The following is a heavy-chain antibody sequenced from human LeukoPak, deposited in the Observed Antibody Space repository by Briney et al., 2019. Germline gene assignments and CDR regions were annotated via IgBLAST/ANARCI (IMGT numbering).Heavy chain of an antibody. V-gene: IGHV4-34*01. CDR3: ARGPHSIAVAGRGWYYYYYGVDV. D-gene: IGHD6-19*01. CDR2: INHSGST. J-gene: IGHJ6*02. CDR1: GGSFSGYY. Sequence: SETLSLTCAVYGGSFSGYYWSWIRQPPGKGLEWIGEINHSGSTNYNPSLKSRVTISVDTSKNQFSLKLSSVTAADTAVYYCARGPHSIAVAGRGWYYYYYGVDVWGQGTTVTVSS.